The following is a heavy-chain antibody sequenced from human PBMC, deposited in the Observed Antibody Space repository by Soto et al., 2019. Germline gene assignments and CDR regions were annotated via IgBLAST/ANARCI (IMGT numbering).Heavy chain of an antibody. CDR3: ARSFGWYAIDY. J-gene: IGHJ4*02. D-gene: IGHD6-19*01. CDR1: GGSISSSHF. Sequence: QVLLQESGPGLVQPSGTLSLSCAVSGGSISSSHFWGWVRQPPGKGLEWVGDISDSGSVNYTPSLESRVTRSIDKSKTQFSLKLSSVPAADTAVYYCARSFGWYAIDYWGQGTLVIVSS. V-gene: IGHV4-4*02. CDR2: ISDSGSV.